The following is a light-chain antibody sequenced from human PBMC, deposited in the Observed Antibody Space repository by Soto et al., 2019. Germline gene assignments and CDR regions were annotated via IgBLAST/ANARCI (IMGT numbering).Light chain of an antibody. V-gene: IGKV3-15*01. CDR3: QQYNEWPIT. CDR2: RAS. J-gene: IGKJ5*01. Sequence: EIVLTRSPCALALSPVERATLSCRASQSVGSLLAWYQQKPGQAPRLLIYRASSRATGISGSFSGSGSGTEFTLTITSLQSEDFAVYYCQQYNEWPITFGQGTRLEIK. CDR1: QSVGSL.